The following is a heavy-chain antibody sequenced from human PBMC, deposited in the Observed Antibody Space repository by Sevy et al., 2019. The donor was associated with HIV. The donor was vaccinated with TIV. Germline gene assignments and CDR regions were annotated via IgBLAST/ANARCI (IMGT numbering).Heavy chain of an antibody. CDR2: ISTGRSTI. CDR1: GFTFISYS. V-gene: IGHV3-48*01. CDR3: AREGGYSDQGMDV. D-gene: IGHD5-18*01. J-gene: IGHJ6*02. Sequence: GEALKISCAASGFTFISYSFNWVRQAPGKGLEWLSYISTGRSTIYYADSVKGRFTISRDNAKKSLYLQMNSLRVEETAVYYCAREGGYSDQGMDVWGQGTTVTVSS.